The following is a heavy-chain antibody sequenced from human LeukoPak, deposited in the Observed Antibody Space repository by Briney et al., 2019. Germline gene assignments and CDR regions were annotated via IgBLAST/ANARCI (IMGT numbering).Heavy chain of an antibody. D-gene: IGHD1-1*01. Sequence: SETLSLTCAVSGGSIAIRNYYWAWIRQSPGRGLEWLGSVYSSGSVYYNPSLKSRVTILADTSKNQFALKLRSVTAADTAVYYCARDLRQRDFFDYWGRGTLATVSS. CDR3: ARDLRQRDFFDY. V-gene: IGHV4-39*06. J-gene: IGHJ4*02. CDR1: GGSIAIRNYY. CDR2: VYSSGSV.